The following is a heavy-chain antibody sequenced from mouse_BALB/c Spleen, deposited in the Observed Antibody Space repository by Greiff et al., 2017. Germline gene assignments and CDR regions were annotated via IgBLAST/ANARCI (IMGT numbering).Heavy chain of an antibody. J-gene: IGHJ2*01. CDR1: GYSFTSCYS. CDR2: IHYSGST. V-gene: IGHV3-1*02. CDR3: ARELGRRLDY. D-gene: IGHD4-1*01. Sequence: EVQGVESGPDLVKPSQSLSLTCTVTGYSFTSCYSWHWIRQFPGNKLEWMGYIHYSGSTNYNPSLKSRISITRDTSKNQFFLQLNSVTTEDTATYYYARELGRRLDYWGQGTTLTVSS.